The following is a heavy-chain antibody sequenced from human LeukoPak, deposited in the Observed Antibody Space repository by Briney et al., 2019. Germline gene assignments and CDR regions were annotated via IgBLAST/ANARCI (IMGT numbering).Heavy chain of an antibody. Sequence: PSETLSLTCTVSGGSISSSFWSWIRQPPGKGLEWIGYIHDSGSTNYNPSLKSRVTISVDTSKNQFSLKLGSVTAADTAVYYCARDRITMVRGALRYYGMDVWGQGTTVTVSS. CDR1: GGSISSSF. D-gene: IGHD3-10*01. CDR3: ARDRITMVRGALRYYGMDV. J-gene: IGHJ6*02. V-gene: IGHV4-59*01. CDR2: IHDSGST.